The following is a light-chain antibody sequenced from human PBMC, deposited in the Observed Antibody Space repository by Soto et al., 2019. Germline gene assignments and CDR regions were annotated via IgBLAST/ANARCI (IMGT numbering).Light chain of an antibody. CDR2: SDN. V-gene: IGLV1-44*01. CDR3: SSWDESPNVPV. J-gene: IGLJ3*02. CDR1: NSKIGRNT. Sequence: QSVLTQPPSASGTPGQRVTISCSGSNSKIGRNTVNWYQQFPGAAPNLLLHSDNERPSGVPDRFSGSRSGTSASLAISGLQSEDEADYYCSSWDESPNVPVFGGGTKLTVL.